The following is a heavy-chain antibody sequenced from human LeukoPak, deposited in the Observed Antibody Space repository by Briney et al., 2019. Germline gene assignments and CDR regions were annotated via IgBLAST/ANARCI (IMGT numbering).Heavy chain of an antibody. D-gene: IGHD1-26*01. CDR3: AKDLGRYRNNYFDY. CDR2: ISTDGRTA. CDR1: GFTFSSHW. J-gene: IGHJ4*02. Sequence: GGSLRLSCAASGFTFSSHWMHWVRQAPGKGLVWVSRISTDGRTATYADSVKGRFTTSRDDSKNTLYLQMNSLRAEDTAVYYCAKDLGRYRNNYFDYWGQGTLVTVSS. V-gene: IGHV3-74*01.